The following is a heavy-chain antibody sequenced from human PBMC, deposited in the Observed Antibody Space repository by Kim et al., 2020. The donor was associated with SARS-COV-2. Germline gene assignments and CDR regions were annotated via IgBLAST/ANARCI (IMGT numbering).Heavy chain of an antibody. CDR3: ARQNSRSSTREIPWYFDL. D-gene: IGHD2-2*01. CDR1: GYTFTSYA. J-gene: IGHJ2*01. V-gene: IGHV7-4-1*02. Sequence: ASVKVSCKASGYTFTSYAMNWVRQAPGQGLEWMGWINTNTGNPTYAQGFTGRFVFSLDTSVSTAYLQISSLKAEDTAVYYCARQNSRSSTREIPWYFDLWGRGTLVTVSS. CDR2: INTNTGNP.